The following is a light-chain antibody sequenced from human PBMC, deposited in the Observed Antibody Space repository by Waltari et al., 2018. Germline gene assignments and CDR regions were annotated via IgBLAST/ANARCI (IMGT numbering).Light chain of an antibody. CDR2: GAS. Sequence: VLTQSQGTMSLSPGECATLACRASQSVGTSLAWYQQKPGQASRLLIYGASRRATGIPDRFSGSGSGTDFSLTISRLEPEDFAVYYCQHYVRLPATFGQGTKVEI. J-gene: IGKJ1*01. CDR3: QHYVRLPAT. CDR1: QSVGTS. V-gene: IGKV3-20*01.